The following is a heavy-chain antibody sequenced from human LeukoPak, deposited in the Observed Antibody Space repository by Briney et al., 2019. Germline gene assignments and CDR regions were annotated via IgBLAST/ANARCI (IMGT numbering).Heavy chain of an antibody. J-gene: IGHJ4*02. CDR1: GFTFSSYW. Sequence: GGSLRLSCAASGFTFSSYWVQWVRQAPGKGLVWISRIKSDGSSLSYADSVKGRFTISRDNAKNTVYLQMNSLRAEDTAVYYWASSRYNGSHFDYWGQGTLVTVSS. D-gene: IGHD1-26*01. V-gene: IGHV3-74*01. CDR2: IKSDGSSL. CDR3: ASSRYNGSHFDY.